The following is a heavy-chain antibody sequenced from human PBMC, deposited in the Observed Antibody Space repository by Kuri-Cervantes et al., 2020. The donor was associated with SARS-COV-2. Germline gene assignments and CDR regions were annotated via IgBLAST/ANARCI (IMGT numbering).Heavy chain of an antibody. Sequence: LSLTCAASGFTFSSYEMSWVRQAPGKGLEWVANIKQDGSEKYYVDSVKGRFTISRDNAKNSLYLQMNSLRAEDTAVYYCARGGCGGDCYSEQYFDYWGQGTLVTVSS. CDR3: ARGGCGGDCYSEQYFDY. CDR1: GFTFSSYE. J-gene: IGHJ4*02. V-gene: IGHV3-7*01. D-gene: IGHD2-21*02. CDR2: IKQDGSEK.